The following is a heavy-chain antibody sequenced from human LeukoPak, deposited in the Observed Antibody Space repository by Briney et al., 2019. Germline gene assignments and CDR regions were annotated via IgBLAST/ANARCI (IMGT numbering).Heavy chain of an antibody. CDR3: ARGKVVAGTPGQNSWDY. Sequence: SETLSLTCTVSGGSISSYYWNWIRQPAGKGLEWIGRIHTSGSTNYNPSLKSRVTMSVDTSKNQFSLKLSSVTAADTAIYYCARGKVVAGTPGQNSWDYWGQGTLVTVSS. CDR1: GGSISSYY. CDR2: IHTSGST. V-gene: IGHV4-4*07. J-gene: IGHJ4*02. D-gene: IGHD6-19*01.